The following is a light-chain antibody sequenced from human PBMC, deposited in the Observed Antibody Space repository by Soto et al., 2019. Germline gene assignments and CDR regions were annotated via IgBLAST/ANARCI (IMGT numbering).Light chain of an antibody. CDR1: QSVSSSY. J-gene: IGKJ1*01. CDR2: SAS. V-gene: IGKV3-20*01. Sequence: EIVLTQSPGTLSLSPGKRATLSCRASQSVSSSYLAWYQQKPGQAPRLLIYSASSRDTGIPDRFSGSGSGTDFTLTISRLEPEDFAVYYCQQYGSSPWTFGQGTKVDIK. CDR3: QQYGSSPWT.